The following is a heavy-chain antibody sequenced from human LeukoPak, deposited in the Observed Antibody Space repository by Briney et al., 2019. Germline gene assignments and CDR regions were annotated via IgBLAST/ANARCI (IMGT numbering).Heavy chain of an antibody. V-gene: IGHV3-30*03. CDR1: GFTFSNYG. CDR3: ARGIGPYYYYAMDV. D-gene: IGHD3/OR15-3a*01. Sequence: GGSLRLSCAASGFTFSNYGMHWVRQAPGKGLEWVAVISYDGSNKYYAVSVKGRFTISRDNSKNTLYLEMNSLRTEDTTVYYCARGIGPYYYYAMDVWGQGTTVAVSS. J-gene: IGHJ6*02. CDR2: ISYDGSNK.